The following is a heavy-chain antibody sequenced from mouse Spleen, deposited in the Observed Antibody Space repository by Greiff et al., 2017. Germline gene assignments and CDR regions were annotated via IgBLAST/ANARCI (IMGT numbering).Heavy chain of an antibody. J-gene: IGHJ2*01. CDR2: ISSGGSYT. V-gene: IGHV5-6*02. CDR1: GFTFSSYG. D-gene: IGHD2-1*01. CDR3: ARRGNLDY. Sequence: EVMLVESGGDLVKPGGSLKLSCAASGFTFSSYGMSWVRQTPDKRLEWVATISSGGSYTYYPDSVKGRFTISRDNAKNTLYLQMSSLKSEDTAMYYCARRGNLDYWGQGTTLTVSS.